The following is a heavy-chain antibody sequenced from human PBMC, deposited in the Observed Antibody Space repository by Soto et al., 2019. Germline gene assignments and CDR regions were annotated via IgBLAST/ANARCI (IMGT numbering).Heavy chain of an antibody. CDR3: AKLGLGYCSSTSCPDY. V-gene: IGHV3-23*01. CDR1: GFTFSSYA. J-gene: IGHJ4*02. Sequence: GGSLRLSCAASGFTFSSYAMSWVRQAPGKGLEWVSAISGSGGSTYYADSVKGRFTISRDNSKNTLYLQMNSLRAEDTAVYYCAKLGLGYCSSTSCPDYWGQGTLVTVSS. CDR2: ISGSGGST. D-gene: IGHD2-2*01.